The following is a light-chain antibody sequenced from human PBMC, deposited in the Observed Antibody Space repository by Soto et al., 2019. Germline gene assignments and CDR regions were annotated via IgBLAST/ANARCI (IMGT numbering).Light chain of an antibody. J-gene: IGLJ7*01. Sequence: QSALSQPASVSGSRGQSITISCTGTSSDVGNYNLVSWYQQYPGKAPKLMIFEDTKRPSGVSHRFSGSKSGNTASLTIAGPQPEDAADYYCCSYAGSSTMTFGGGTQLTVL. CDR2: EDT. CDR3: CSYAGSSTMT. V-gene: IGLV2-23*01. CDR1: SSDVGNYNL.